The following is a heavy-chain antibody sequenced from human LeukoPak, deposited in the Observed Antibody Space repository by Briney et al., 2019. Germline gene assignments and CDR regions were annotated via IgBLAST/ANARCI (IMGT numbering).Heavy chain of an antibody. V-gene: IGHV1-18*01. CDR2: ISAYNGNT. CDR1: GYTFTSYG. D-gene: IGHD2-2*01. J-gene: IGHJ5*02. CDR3: ARGFGYCSSTSCYEGWFDH. Sequence: ASVKVSCKASGYTFTSYGIGWVRQAPGQGLEWMGWISAYNGNTNYAQKLQGRVTMTTDTSTSTAYMELRSLRSDDTAVYYCARGFGYCSSTSCYEGWFDHWGQGTLVTVSS.